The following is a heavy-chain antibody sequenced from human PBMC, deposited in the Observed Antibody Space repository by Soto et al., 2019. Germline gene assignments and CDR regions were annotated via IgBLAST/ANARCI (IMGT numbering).Heavy chain of an antibody. CDR3: ARVYGSGSYWASLIDY. CDR1: GGSFSGYY. Sequence: ASETLSLTCAVFGGSFSGYYWNWIRQPPGKGLEWIGYVYYSGSTNYNPSLKSRVTISVDTSKNQFSLKLSSVTAADTAVYYCARVYGSGSYWASLIDYWGQGTLVTVSS. D-gene: IGHD3-10*01. CDR2: VYYSGST. V-gene: IGHV4-59*01. J-gene: IGHJ4*02.